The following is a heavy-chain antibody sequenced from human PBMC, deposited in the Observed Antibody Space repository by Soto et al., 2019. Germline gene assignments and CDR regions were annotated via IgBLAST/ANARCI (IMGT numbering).Heavy chain of an antibody. CDR1: GNSFSSHA. CDR2: IIPVFDTP. Sequence: SVKVSCKSSGNSFSSHAITWVRQAPGQGLEWMGGIIPVFDTPTYARRFQDRVTITADKSTNTSYMELRSLRSEDTAVYYCARGGALSTSWYWGDGLDSWGQGTQVTVSS. D-gene: IGHD6-13*01. J-gene: IGHJ4*02. V-gene: IGHV1-69*06. CDR3: ARGGALSTSWYWGDGLDS.